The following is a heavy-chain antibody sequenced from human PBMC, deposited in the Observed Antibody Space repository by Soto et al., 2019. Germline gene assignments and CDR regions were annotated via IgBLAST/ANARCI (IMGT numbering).Heavy chain of an antibody. CDR3: ARESIDGSLRYGMDV. J-gene: IGHJ6*02. D-gene: IGHD3-10*01. V-gene: IGHV1-18*01. CDR2: ISAYNGNT. Sequence: GASVKVSCKASGYTFTSYGISWVRQAPGQGLEWMGWISAYNGNTNYAQKLQGRVTMTTDTSTSTAYMELRSLRSDDTAVYYCARESIDGSLRYGMDVWGQGTTVTVSS. CDR1: GYTFTSYG.